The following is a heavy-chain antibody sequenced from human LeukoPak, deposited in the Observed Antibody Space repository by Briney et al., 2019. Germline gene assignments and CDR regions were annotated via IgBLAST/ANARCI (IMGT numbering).Heavy chain of an antibody. D-gene: IGHD3-16*01. CDR2: INHSGST. CDR3: ARGNFNMYYDNIWWSPGLGY. J-gene: IGHJ4*02. Sequence: SETLSLTCAVYGGSFSGYYWSWIRQPPGKGLEWIGDINHSGSTNYNSSLKSRVTISADTSKKQFSLKLSSVTAADRAVYYCARGNFNMYYDNIWWSPGLGYWGQGTLVTVSS. CDR1: GGSFSGYY. V-gene: IGHV4-34*01.